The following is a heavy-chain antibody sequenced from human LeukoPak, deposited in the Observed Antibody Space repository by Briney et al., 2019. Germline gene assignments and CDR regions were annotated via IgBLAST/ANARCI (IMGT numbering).Heavy chain of an antibody. CDR3: ARGAHYHDSSEGFDY. Sequence: ASVKVSCKASGYTFTGYYMHWARQAPGQGLEWMGWINPNSGGTSYAQKFQGRVTMTRDTSISTAYMELSRLRSDDTAVYYCARGAHYHDSSEGFDYWGQGTLVTVSS. CDR1: GYTFTGYY. CDR2: INPNSGGT. J-gene: IGHJ4*02. D-gene: IGHD3-22*01. V-gene: IGHV1-2*02.